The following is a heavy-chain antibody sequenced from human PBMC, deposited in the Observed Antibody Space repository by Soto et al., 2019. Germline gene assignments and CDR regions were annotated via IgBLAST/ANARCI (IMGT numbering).Heavy chain of an antibody. D-gene: IGHD7-27*01. CDR3: ARKAWVRFDY. CDR2: VFHTGNT. J-gene: IGHJ4*02. Sequence: KASETLSLTCTVSGDSMTRSVWWTWVRQPPGKGLEWIGEVFHTGNTNYNPSLKSRVTMSVDKSTNEFSLKVTSVTAADTAIYYCARKAWVRFDYWGQGALVTVSS. CDR1: GDSMTRSVW. V-gene: IGHV4-4*02.